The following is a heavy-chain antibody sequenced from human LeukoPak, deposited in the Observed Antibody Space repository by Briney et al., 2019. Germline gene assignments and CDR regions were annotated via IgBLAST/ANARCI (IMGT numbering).Heavy chain of an antibody. CDR2: ISGSGGNT. Sequence: GGSLRLSCAASGFTFSSYAMSWVRQAPGKGLEWVSGISGSGGNTYYADSVKGRFTISRDNSKNTLYLQMNSLRAEDTAVYYCARGRLAYCGGDCYSDYNFDYWGQGTLVTVSS. D-gene: IGHD2-21*02. CDR3: ARGRLAYCGGDCYSDYNFDY. J-gene: IGHJ4*02. V-gene: IGHV3-23*01. CDR1: GFTFSSYA.